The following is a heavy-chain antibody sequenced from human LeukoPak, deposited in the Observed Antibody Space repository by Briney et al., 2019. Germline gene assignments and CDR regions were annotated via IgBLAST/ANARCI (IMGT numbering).Heavy chain of an antibody. CDR1: GFTFSSYG. V-gene: IGHV3-30*02. D-gene: IGHD3-3*02. CDR3: AKDRLAARRDDAFDI. CDR2: IRYDGSNK. J-gene: IGHJ3*02. Sequence: PGGSLRLSCAASGFTFSSYGMHWVRQAPGKGLEWVAFIRYDGSNKYYADSVKGRFTISRDNSKNTLYRQMNSLRAEDTAVYYCAKDRLAARRDDAFDIWGQGTMVTVSS.